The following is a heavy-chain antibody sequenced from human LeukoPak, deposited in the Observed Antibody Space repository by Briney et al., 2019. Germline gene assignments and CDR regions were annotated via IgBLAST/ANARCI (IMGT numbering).Heavy chain of an antibody. Sequence: SETLSLTCTVSGGSISSGSYYWSWIRQPAGKGLEWIGRIYTSGSTNYNPSLKSRVTISVDTSKNQFSLKLSSVTAADTALYYCAREGIGGSIVVVPAAQRYYYYYYMDVWGKGTTVTISS. V-gene: IGHV4-61*02. CDR3: AREGIGGSIVVVPAAQRYYYYYYMDV. D-gene: IGHD2-2*01. CDR1: GGSISSGSYY. J-gene: IGHJ6*03. CDR2: IYTSGST.